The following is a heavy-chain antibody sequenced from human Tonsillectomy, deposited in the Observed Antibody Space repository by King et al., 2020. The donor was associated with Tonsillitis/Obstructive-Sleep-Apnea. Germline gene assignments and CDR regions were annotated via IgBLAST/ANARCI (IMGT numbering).Heavy chain of an antibody. Sequence: VQLVESGGGVVQPGRSLRLSCAASGFTFSSYGMHWVRQAPGKGLEWVAVISYDGSNKYYADSVKGRFTISRDNSNNTLYLQMNSLRAEDTAVYYCAKRGSVAGNIRSGGFDYWGQGTLVTVSS. CDR2: ISYDGSNK. CDR3: AKRGSVAGNIRSGGFDY. D-gene: IGHD6-19*01. CDR1: GFTFSSYG. V-gene: IGHV3-30*18. J-gene: IGHJ4*02.